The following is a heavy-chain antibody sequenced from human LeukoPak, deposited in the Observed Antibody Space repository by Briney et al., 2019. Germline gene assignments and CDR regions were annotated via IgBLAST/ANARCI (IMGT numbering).Heavy chain of an antibody. Sequence: PGGSLRLSCAASGFTISSNNIMWVRQAPGKGLDWVSVFYADGRTFYADSVKGRFTISRDNSKNTVSLQMDSLRAGDAALYYCAKDSLLGAYWYFDLWGRGTLVTVSS. CDR2: FYADGRT. D-gene: IGHD3-16*01. CDR1: GFTISSNN. J-gene: IGHJ2*01. CDR3: AKDSLLGAYWYFDL. V-gene: IGHV3-66*01.